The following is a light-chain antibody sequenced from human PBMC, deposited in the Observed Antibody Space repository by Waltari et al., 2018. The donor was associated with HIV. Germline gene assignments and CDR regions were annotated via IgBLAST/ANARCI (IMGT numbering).Light chain of an antibody. Sequence: SYVVSQPPSESLAPGQAAVITGGGNNIGSRTVQRYQQKPGQAPVLVIYYDFDRPSGITERLSGSSSGNTATLTIRRGEAGDEADYYCQVWDSTTDHVIFGGGTKLTVL. CDR2: YDF. CDR1: NIGSRT. J-gene: IGLJ2*01. CDR3: QVWDSTTDHVI. V-gene: IGLV3-21*04.